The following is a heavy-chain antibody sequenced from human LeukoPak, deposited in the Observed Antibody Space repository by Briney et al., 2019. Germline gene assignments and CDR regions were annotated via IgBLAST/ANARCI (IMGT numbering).Heavy chain of an antibody. CDR1: GGTFSNLA. V-gene: IGHV1-69*13. J-gene: IGHJ6*03. CDR3: ASTKDIVETPTAIGYMDV. D-gene: IGHD2-2*01. CDR2: TIPLFGES. Sequence: ASVKVSCKASGGTFSNLAISWVRQAPGQGLEWMGGTIPLFGESNYAQKFLGRVTITADGTMTTVYMELTNLRSDDTAFYYCASTKDIVETPTAIGYMDVWGQGTTVTVTS.